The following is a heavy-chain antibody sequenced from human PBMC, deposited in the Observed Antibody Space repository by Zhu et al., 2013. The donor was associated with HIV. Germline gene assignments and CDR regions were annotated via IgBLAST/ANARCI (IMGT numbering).Heavy chain of an antibody. J-gene: IGHJ3*02. Sequence: VQLVESGGGVVQPGRSLRLSCAASGFTFSSYGMHWVRQAPGKGLEWVAVIWYDGSNKYYADSVKGRFTISRDNSKNTLYLQMNSLRAEDTAVYYCARDLYYYGSGDAFDIWGQGTVVTSLQ. CDR2: IWYDGSNK. CDR1: GFTFSSYG. V-gene: IGHV3-33*01. CDR3: ARDLYYYGSGDAFDI. D-gene: IGHD3-10*01.